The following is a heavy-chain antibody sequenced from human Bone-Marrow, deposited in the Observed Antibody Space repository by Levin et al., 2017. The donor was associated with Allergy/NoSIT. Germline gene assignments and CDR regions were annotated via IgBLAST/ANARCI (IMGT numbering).Heavy chain of an antibody. CDR3: ARVRCSGVNCYFDH. J-gene: IGHJ4*02. CDR2: IIPFLGET. Sequence: ASVKVSCKTSRDTFSTYAVTWVRQAPGQGPEWMGRIIPFLGETKYAQKFQGRVSFTADKSTNTVYMDLSSLTSGDTAVYFCARVRCSGVNCYFDHWGQGTLVTVSS. V-gene: IGHV1-69*04. CDR1: RDTFSTYA. D-gene: IGHD2-15*01.